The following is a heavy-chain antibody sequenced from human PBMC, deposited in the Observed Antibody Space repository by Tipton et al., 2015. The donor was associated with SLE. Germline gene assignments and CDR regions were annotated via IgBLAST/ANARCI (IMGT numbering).Heavy chain of an antibody. D-gene: IGHD6-13*01. Sequence: TLSLTCTVSGDSISSGSYYWSWIRQPPGKGLDLIGNLYYGGNTYYNTSLKSRVIMSVDTSKNQFCLKLSSVTAADTAVYYCARLGIATTGTNKYFQHWGQGTLVTVSS. J-gene: IGHJ1*01. V-gene: IGHV4-39*07. CDR3: ARLGIATTGTNKYFQH. CDR2: LYYGGNT. CDR1: GDSISSGSYY.